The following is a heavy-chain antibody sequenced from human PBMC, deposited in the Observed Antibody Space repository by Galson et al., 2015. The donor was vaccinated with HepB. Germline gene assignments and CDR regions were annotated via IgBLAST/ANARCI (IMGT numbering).Heavy chain of an antibody. V-gene: IGHV3-30-3*01. J-gene: IGHJ4*02. Sequence: SLRLSCAASGFTFNTYAMNWVRQAPGKGLEWVAVILYDGSNEYYADSVKGRFTVSRDNSKSTLYLQMNSLRVKDTAVYYCARDEVQGVRPAAISFDYWGQGTVVTVSS. CDR3: ARDEVQGVRPAAISFDY. D-gene: IGHD2-2*02. CDR2: ILYDGSNE. CDR1: GFTFNTYA.